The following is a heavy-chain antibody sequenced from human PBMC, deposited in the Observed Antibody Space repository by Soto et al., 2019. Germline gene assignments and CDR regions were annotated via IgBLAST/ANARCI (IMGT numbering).Heavy chain of an antibody. Sequence: SETLSLTCTVSGGSISSYYWSWIRQPPGKGLEWIGYIYYSGSTNYNPSLKSRVTISVDTSKNQFSLKLSSVTAADTAVYYCARVPSGRYFGLFDYWGQGTLVTVSS. CDR1: GGSISSYY. D-gene: IGHD1-26*01. J-gene: IGHJ4*02. V-gene: IGHV4-59*01. CDR2: IYYSGST. CDR3: ARVPSGRYFGLFDY.